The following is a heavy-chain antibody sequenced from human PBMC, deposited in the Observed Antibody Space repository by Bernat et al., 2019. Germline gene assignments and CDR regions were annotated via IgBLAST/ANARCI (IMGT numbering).Heavy chain of an antibody. CDR1: GFTFSGSA. Sequence: EVQLVESGGGLVQPGGSLKLSCAASGFTFSGSAMHWVRQASGKGLEWVGRIRSKANSYATAYAASVKGRFTISRDDSKNTAYLQMNSLKTEDTAVYYCARVSLYGAPASAMDVWGQGTTVTVSS. V-gene: IGHV3-73*02. CDR3: ARVSLYGAPASAMDV. D-gene: IGHD4-17*01. CDR2: IRSKANSYAT. J-gene: IGHJ6*02.